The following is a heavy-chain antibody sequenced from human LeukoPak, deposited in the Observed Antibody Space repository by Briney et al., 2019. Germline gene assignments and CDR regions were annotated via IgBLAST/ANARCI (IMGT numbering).Heavy chain of an antibody. CDR2: ITGAGEVT. CDR1: GFTFTSFY. D-gene: IGHD3-3*01. CDR3: GRMMHMAEFGSSYYPLDH. J-gene: IGHJ5*02. Sequence: GGSLRLSCSASGFTFTSFYMTWDRQAPGKGLEWVSTITGAGEVTYYADSVRGRFTVSRDHARNLLYLQMTSLGVEHTALCYCGRMMHMAEFGSSYYPLDHWGQGTLVTVS. V-gene: IGHV3-23*01.